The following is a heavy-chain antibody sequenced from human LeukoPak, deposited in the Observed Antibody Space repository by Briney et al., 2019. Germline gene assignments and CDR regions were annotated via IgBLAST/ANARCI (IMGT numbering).Heavy chain of an antibody. V-gene: IGHV3-33*06. J-gene: IGHJ4*02. D-gene: IGHD1-14*01. CDR2: IWYDGSNK. CDR1: GFTFSSYG. CDR3: AKPRDNPLYYFDY. Sequence: GGSLRLSCAASGFTFSSYGMHWVRQAPGKGLEWVAVIWYDGSNKYYADSVKGRFTISRDNSKNTLYLQMNSLRAEDTAVYYCAKPRDNPLYYFDYWGQGTLVTVSS.